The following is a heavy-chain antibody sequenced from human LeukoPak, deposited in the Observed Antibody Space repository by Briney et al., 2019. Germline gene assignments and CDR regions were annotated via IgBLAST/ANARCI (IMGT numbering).Heavy chain of an antibody. CDR2: ISYDGSNK. CDR1: GFTFSSYG. J-gene: IGHJ4*02. D-gene: IGHD2-15*01. V-gene: IGHV3-30*18. CDR3: AKAVCGGSCYGYFDY. Sequence: GGPLRLSCAASGFTFSSYGMHWVRQAPGKGLEWVAVISYDGSNKYYADSVKGRFTISRDNSKNTLYLQMNSLRAEDTTVYYCAKAVCGGSCYGYFDYWGQGTLVTVSS.